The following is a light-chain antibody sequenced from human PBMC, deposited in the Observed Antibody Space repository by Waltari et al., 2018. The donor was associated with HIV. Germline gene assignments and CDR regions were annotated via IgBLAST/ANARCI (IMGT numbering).Light chain of an antibody. Sequence: QSVLTQPPSVSGAPGQRVTISCTATSSNIRAGYDVHWYQHLPGTAPKLLIYGNNNRPSGVPDRFSGSKSGTSASLAITGLQTDDEADYYCQSYDSSLSGWVFGGGTKLTVL. CDR3: QSYDSSLSGWV. J-gene: IGLJ3*02. CDR2: GNN. V-gene: IGLV1-40*01. CDR1: SSNIRAGYD.